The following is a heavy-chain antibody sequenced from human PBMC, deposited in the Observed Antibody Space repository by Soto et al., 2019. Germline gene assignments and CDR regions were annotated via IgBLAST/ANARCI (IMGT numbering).Heavy chain of an antibody. CDR3: ARGQDYYDSSGYYYGNWFDP. J-gene: IGHJ5*02. CDR1: GGTFSSYA. CDR2: IIPIFGTA. Sequence: SVKVSCKASGGTFSSYAISWVRQAPGQGLEWMGGIIPIFGTANYAQKFQGRVTITADESTSTAYMELSSLRSEDTAVYYCARGQDYYDSSGYYYGNWFDPWGQGTLVTVSS. V-gene: IGHV1-69*13. D-gene: IGHD3-22*01.